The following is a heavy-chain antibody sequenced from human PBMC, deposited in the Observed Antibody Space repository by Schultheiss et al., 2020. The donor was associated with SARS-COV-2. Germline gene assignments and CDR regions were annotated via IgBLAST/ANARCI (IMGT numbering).Heavy chain of an antibody. V-gene: IGHV3-48*02. CDR3: ARDGFYGEGAFDI. D-gene: IGHD4-17*01. CDR1: GFTFSSYS. J-gene: IGHJ3*02. Sequence: GGSLRLSCAASGFTFSSYSMNWVRQAPGKGLEWVSYISSSSTIYYADSVKGRFTISRDNAKNSLYLQMNSLRDEDTAVYYCARDGFYGEGAFDIWGQGTMVTVSS. CDR2: ISSSSTI.